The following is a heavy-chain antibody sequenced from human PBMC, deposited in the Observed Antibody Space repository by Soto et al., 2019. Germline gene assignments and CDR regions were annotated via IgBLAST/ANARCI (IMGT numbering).Heavy chain of an antibody. CDR2: INPNSGGT. D-gene: IGHD3-22*01. J-gene: IGHJ3*02. CDR1: GYTFASYD. Sequence: ASVKVSCKASGYTFASYDINWVRQATGQGLEWMGWINPNSGGTNYAQKFQGWVTMTRDTSISTAYMELSRLRSDDTAVYYCARDAIDSSGYFPAGTDAFDIWGQGTMVTVSS. CDR3: ARDAIDSSGYFPAGTDAFDI. V-gene: IGHV1-2*04.